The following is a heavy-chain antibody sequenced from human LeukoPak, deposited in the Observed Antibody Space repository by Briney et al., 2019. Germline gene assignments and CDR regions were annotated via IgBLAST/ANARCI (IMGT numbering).Heavy chain of an antibody. CDR1: GFTFSSYA. J-gene: IGHJ4*02. CDR2: INSDGINT. V-gene: IGHV3-74*01. CDR3: ARNLPRITMYY. Sequence: GGSLRLSCAASGFTFSSYAMHWVRQAPGKGLVWVSRINSDGINTSYADSVKGRFTISRDNAKNTLNLQMNSLRAEDTAVYYCARNLPRITMYYWGQGTLVTVSS. D-gene: IGHD3-10*02.